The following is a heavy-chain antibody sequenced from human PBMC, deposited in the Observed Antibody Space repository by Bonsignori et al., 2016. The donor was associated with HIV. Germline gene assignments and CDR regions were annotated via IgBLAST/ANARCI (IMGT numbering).Heavy chain of an antibody. CDR2: IYDSGST. CDR1: GGSISSYY. Sequence: GSLRLSCTVSGGSISSYYWSWIRQPPGKGLEWIGYIYDSGSTNYSPSLKSRVTISADASKNQFSLKMRYVTAADTAVYYCARETYSSTYYWSWFDPWGQGTLVTVSS. CDR3: ARETYSSTYYWSWFDP. V-gene: IGHV4-59*01. D-gene: IGHD6-13*01. J-gene: IGHJ5*02.